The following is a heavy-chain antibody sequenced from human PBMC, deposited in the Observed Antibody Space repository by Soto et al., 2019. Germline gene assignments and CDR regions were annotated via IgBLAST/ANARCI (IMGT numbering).Heavy chain of an antibody. CDR2: IYHSGST. Sequence: SETLSLTCAVSGGSISSSNWWSCVRPPQGKGLEWIGEIYHSGSTNYNPSLKSRVTISVDKSKNQFSLKLSSVTAADTAVYYCARDGTTRNWFDPWGQGTLVTVS. D-gene: IGHD1-1*01. CDR3: ARDGTTRNWFDP. J-gene: IGHJ5*02. CDR1: GGSISSSNW. V-gene: IGHV4-4*02.